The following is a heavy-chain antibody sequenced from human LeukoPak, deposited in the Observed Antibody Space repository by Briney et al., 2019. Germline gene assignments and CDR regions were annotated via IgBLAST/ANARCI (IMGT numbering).Heavy chain of an antibody. CDR2: IFHSGIA. D-gene: IGHD3-16*01. J-gene: IGHJ6*03. CDR3: GRAGFGTAYNRFYYYMDV. Sequence: SETLSLTCAVSNYPITSDYYWVWIRQPPGQGLEWIGQIFHSGIAHYNPSFKSRVTMSVDTSRSQFSVNLNSVTAADTAVYYCGRAGFGTAYNRFYYYMDVWGKGTTVTVSS. CDR1: NYPITSDYY. V-gene: IGHV4-38-2*01.